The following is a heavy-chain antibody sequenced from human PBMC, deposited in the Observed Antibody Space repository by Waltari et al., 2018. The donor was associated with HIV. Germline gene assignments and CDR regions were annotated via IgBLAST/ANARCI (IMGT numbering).Heavy chain of an antibody. CDR2: ISSGGTVT. J-gene: IGHJ5*02. V-gene: IGHV3-21*01. Sequence: EVQLVESGGGPVKPGGSLRLSCRASGFTFNSYSLNWVRQAPGKGLEWVSAISSGGTVTHYADSVKGRFTSSRDNANKSVYLQMNSLRAEDTAVYYCARDSRDNSWSLNFFDPWGQGTLVTVSS. CDR1: GFTFNSYS. D-gene: IGHD6-13*01. CDR3: ARDSRDNSWSLNFFDP.